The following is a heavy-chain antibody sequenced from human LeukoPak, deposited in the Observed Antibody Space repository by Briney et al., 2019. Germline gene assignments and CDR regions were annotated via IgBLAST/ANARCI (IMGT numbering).Heavy chain of an antibody. CDR2: IRSKANSYAT. J-gene: IGHJ2*01. Sequence: QPGGSLRLSCAASGFTFSGSAMHWVRQASGKGLEWVGRIRSKANSYATAYAASVKGRFTISRDNSKNTLYLQMNSLRAEDTAVYYCAKDTASSWWYFDLWGRGTLVTVSS. V-gene: IGHV3-73*01. D-gene: IGHD5-18*01. CDR1: GFTFSGSA. CDR3: AKDTASSWWYFDL.